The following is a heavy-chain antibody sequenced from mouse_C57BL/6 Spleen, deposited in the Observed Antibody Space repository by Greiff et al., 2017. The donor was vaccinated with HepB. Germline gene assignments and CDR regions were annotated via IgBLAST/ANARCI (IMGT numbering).Heavy chain of an antibody. Sequence: EVQLQQSGTVLARPGASVKMSCKTSGYTFTSYWMHWVKQRPGQGLEWIGAIYPGNSDTSYNQKFKGKAKLTAVTSASTAYMELSSLTNEDSAVYYCTRNEAGSDYFDYWGQGTTLTVSS. CDR2: IYPGNSDT. J-gene: IGHJ2*01. V-gene: IGHV1-5*01. CDR1: GYTFTSYW. D-gene: IGHD4-1*01. CDR3: TRNEAGSDYFDY.